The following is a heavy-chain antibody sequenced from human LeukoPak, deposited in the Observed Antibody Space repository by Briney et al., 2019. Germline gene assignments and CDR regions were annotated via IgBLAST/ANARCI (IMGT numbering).Heavy chain of an antibody. D-gene: IGHD3-22*01. CDR1: GGSISSSSYY. Sequence: SETLSLTCTVSGGSISSSSYYWGWIRQPPGKGLEWIGSIYYSGSTYYNPSLKSRVTISVDTSKNQFSLKLTSVTAADTAVYYCAGGYYDSSGPSAFDIWGQGTMVTVSS. J-gene: IGHJ3*02. V-gene: IGHV4-39*07. CDR2: IYYSGST. CDR3: AGGYYDSSGPSAFDI.